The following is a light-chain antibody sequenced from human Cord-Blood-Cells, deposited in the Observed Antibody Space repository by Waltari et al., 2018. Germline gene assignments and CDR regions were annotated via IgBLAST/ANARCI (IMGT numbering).Light chain of an antibody. J-gene: IGKJ5*01. Sequence: DIVMTQSPDSLAVSLGEWATSNFKSRQSVVYSTNNKNYLAWYQQKPGQPPKLLIYWASTRESGVPDRFSGSGSGTDFTLTISSLQAEDVAVYYCQQYYSTPITFGQGTRLEIK. V-gene: IGKV4-1*01. CDR2: WAS. CDR1: QSVVYSTNNKNY. CDR3: QQYYSTPIT.